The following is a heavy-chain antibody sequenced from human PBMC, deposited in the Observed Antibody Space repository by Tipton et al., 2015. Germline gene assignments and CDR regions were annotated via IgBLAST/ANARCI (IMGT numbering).Heavy chain of an antibody. CDR1: GFTFNSYW. D-gene: IGHD5-18*01. Sequence: SLRLSCADSGFTFNSYWMHWVRQAPGKGLVWVSRINSDGSSTSYADSVKGRFTISRDNAKNTLYLQMNSLRAEDTAVYYCARGNTAMVGGSDVWGQGTTVTVSS. CDR3: ARGNTAMVGGSDV. CDR2: INSDGSST. V-gene: IGHV3-74*01. J-gene: IGHJ6*02.